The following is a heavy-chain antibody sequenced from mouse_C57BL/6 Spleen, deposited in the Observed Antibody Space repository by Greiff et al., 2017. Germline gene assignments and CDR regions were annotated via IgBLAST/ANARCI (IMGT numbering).Heavy chain of an antibody. CDR3: ARAYYYGSSDDGFAD. Sequence: QVQLKESGAELVKPGASVKISCKASGYAFSSYWMNWVKQRPGKGLEWIGQIYPGDGDTNYNGKFKGKATLTADKSSSTAYMQLSSLTSEDSAVYFCARAYYYGSSDDGFADWGQGALVTVSA. J-gene: IGHJ3*01. CDR1: GYAFSSYW. CDR2: IYPGDGDT. D-gene: IGHD1-1*01. V-gene: IGHV1-80*01.